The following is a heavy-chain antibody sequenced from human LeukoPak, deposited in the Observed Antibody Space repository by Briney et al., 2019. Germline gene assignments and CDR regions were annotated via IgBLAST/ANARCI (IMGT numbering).Heavy chain of an antibody. D-gene: IGHD3-10*01. CDR2: IYPGDSDT. V-gene: IGHV5-51*01. Sequence: GESLKISCKGSGYSFTSYWIGWVRQMPGKGLVWMGIIYPGDSDTRYSPSFQGQVTISADKSISTAYLQWSSLKASDTAMYYCARMIYGSGSYYRWFDPWGQGTLVTVSS. J-gene: IGHJ5*02. CDR1: GYSFTSYW. CDR3: ARMIYGSGSYYRWFDP.